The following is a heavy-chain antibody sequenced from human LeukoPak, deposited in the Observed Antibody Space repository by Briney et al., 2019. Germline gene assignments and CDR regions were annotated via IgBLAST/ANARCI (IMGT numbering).Heavy chain of an antibody. CDR2: ISGSGGST. V-gene: IGHV3-23*01. D-gene: IGHD6-19*01. Sequence: PGGSLRLSCAASGFTFSNYAMSWVRQAPGRGLEWVSAISGSGGSTYYADSVKGRFTISRDNSKNTLYLQMNSLRAEDTAVYYCAKDLGWGFDYWGQGTLVTVSS. J-gene: IGHJ4*02. CDR1: GFTFSNYA. CDR3: AKDLGWGFDY.